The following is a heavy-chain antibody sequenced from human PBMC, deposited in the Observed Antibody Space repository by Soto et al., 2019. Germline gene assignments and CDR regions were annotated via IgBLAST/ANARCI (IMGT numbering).Heavy chain of an antibody. CDR2: IIPYFHTA. CDR3: ARLKGPYGGTSRGVFEI. J-gene: IGHJ3*02. V-gene: IGHV1-69*06. CDR1: AVSFSSNA. Sequence: QVQLVQSGAEVKKPGSSVKVSCKASAVSFSSNALTWVRQAPGQGLEWMGGIIPYFHTANYAQKFQGRVTITADKSTSTAYMELTSLRSEDTAVYYCARLKGPYGGTSRGVFEIWGQGTMVTGSS. D-gene: IGHD4-17*01.